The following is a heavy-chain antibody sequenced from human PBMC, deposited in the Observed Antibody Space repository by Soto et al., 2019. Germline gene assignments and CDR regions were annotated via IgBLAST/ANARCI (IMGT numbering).Heavy chain of an antibody. J-gene: IGHJ4*02. CDR1: GGSISSYY. CDR3: ARAHELLWFGELLSPFDY. D-gene: IGHD3-10*01. CDR2: IYYSGST. V-gene: IGHV4-59*01. Sequence: SETLSLTCTVSGGSISSYYWSWIRQPPGKGLEWIGYIYYSGSTNYNPSLKSRVTISVDTSKNQFSLKLSSVTAADTAVYYCARAHELLWFGELLSPFDYWGQGTLVTVSS.